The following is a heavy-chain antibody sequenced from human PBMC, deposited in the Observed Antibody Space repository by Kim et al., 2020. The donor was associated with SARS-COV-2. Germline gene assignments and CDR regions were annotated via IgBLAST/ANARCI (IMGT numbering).Heavy chain of an antibody. CDR3: TRADSLSHDFWSGIYYYYYYMDV. CDR2: IRSKAYGGTT. CDR1: GFTFGDYA. V-gene: IGHV3-49*04. J-gene: IGHJ6*03. Sequence: GGSLRLSCTASGFTFGDYAMSWVRQAPGKGLEWVGFIRSKAYGGTTEYAASVKGRFTISRDDSKSIAYLQMNSLKTEDTAVYYCTRADSLSHDFWSGIYYYYYYMDVWGKGTTVTVSS. D-gene: IGHD3-3*01.